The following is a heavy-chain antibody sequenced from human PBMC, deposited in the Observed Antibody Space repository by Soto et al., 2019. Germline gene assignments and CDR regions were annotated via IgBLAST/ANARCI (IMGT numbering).Heavy chain of an antibody. J-gene: IGHJ5*02. D-gene: IGHD4-4*01. Sequence: QVQLQESGPGLVKPSQTLSLTCTVSGFSISSGGYYWSWIRQYPGKGLEWIGNIYYSGTTYYNPSLKSRLTISVDTSDNQFSLRLSSLTAVDTAVYFCARAKTTVTSFDPWGQGTLVTVSS. CDR3: ARAKTTVTSFDP. CDR1: GFSISSGGYY. CDR2: IYYSGTT. V-gene: IGHV4-31*03.